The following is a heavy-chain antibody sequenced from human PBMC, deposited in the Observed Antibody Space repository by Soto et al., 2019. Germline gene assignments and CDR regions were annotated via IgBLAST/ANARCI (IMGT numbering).Heavy chain of an antibody. J-gene: IGHJ6*02. CDR1: GFTFSSYG. V-gene: IGHV3-33*01. CDR2: IWYDGSNK. Sequence: QVQLVESGGGVVQPGRSLRLSCAASGFTFSSYGMHWVRQAPGKGLEWVAVIWYDGSNKYYADSVKGRFTISRDNSKNTLYLQMNSLRAEDTAVYYCAREGYYYDSSGYYLQDIYYYYGMDVWGQGTTVTVSS. CDR3: AREGYYYDSSGYYLQDIYYYYGMDV. D-gene: IGHD3-22*01.